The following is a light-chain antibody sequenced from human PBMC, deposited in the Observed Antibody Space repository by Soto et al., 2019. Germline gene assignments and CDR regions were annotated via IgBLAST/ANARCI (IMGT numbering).Light chain of an antibody. CDR1: QNVYNN. J-gene: IGKJ4*01. CDR2: DAS. Sequence: ESVMTQGPATLSVSPGEGATLSCKASQNVYNNLAWYQQRPGQPPRLLIYDASTRATGISARFSGSGYGTEFTLTISSLQSEDFAVYFCQPCRXWPPTFGGGPK. V-gene: IGKV3-15*01. CDR3: QPCRXWPPT.